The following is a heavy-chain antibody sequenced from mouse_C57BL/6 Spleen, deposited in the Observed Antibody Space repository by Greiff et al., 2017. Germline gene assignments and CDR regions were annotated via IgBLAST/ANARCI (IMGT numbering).Heavy chain of an antibody. V-gene: IGHV1-15*01. CDR2: IDPETGGT. Sequence: QVQLQQSGAELVRPGASVTLSCKASGYTFTDYEMHWVKQTPVHGLEWIGAIDPETGGTAYNQKFKGKAILTADKSSSTAYMGLRSLTSEDYAVYYCTRRRDGYLDYWGQGTTLTVSS. J-gene: IGHJ2*01. CDR3: TRRRDGYLDY. D-gene: IGHD2-3*01. CDR1: GYTFTDYE.